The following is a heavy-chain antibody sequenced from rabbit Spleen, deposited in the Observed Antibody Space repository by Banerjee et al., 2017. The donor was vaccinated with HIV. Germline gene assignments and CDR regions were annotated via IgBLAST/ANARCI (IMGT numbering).Heavy chain of an antibody. CDR2: IAGSSSDFT. Sequence: QSLEESGGDLVKPGASLTLTCTASGFSFSSSDYMCWVRQAPGKGLEWISCIAGSSSDFTYSATWAKGRFTCSKTSSTTVTLQMTSLTVADTATYFCVRDQAGDGDYGPYYLNLWGPGTLVTVS. V-gene: IGHV1S40*01. D-gene: IGHD2-1*01. J-gene: IGHJ4*01. CDR1: GFSFSSSDY. CDR3: VRDQAGDGDYGPYYLNL.